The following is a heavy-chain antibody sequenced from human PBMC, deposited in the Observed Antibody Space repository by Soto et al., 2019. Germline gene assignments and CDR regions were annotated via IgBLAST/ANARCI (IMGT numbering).Heavy chain of an antibody. J-gene: IGHJ4*02. CDR1: GGAFSGYY. CDR2: INHSGST. CDR3: GRGRGRYDSSGYQPLYY. Sequence: QVQLQQWGAGLLKPSETLSLTCAVYGGAFSGYYWSWIRQPQGQGLELIGEINHSGSTNYNPSLKSRVPLSGDPSKHQFPPKLSSVTGADTAVSYWGRGRGRYDSSGYQPLYYWGQGTLVTVSP. D-gene: IGHD3-22*01. V-gene: IGHV4-34*01.